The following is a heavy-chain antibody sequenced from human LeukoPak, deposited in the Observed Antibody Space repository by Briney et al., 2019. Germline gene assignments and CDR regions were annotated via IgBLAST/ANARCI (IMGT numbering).Heavy chain of an antibody. Sequence: GGSLRLSCAASGFTFSSYAMSWVRQAPGKGLEWVSYISSSSSTIYYADSVKGRFTISRDNAKNSLYLQMNSLRDEGTAVYYCARDGAEEKDAFDIWGQGTMVTVSS. D-gene: IGHD3-16*01. V-gene: IGHV3-48*02. J-gene: IGHJ3*02. CDR3: ARDGAEEKDAFDI. CDR2: ISSSSSTI. CDR1: GFTFSSYA.